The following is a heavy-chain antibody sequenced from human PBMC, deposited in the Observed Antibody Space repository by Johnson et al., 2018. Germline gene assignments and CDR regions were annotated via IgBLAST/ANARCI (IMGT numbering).Heavy chain of an antibody. V-gene: IGHV3-21*01. J-gene: IGHJ6*02. CDR1: GFTFSSYS. D-gene: IGHD4-17*01. Sequence: VQLVESGGGLVKPGGSLRLSCAASGFTFSSYSMDWVRQAPGKGLEWVSSISSSSTYTYYADSVKGRFTISRDNAKKSLHLQMNSLRAEDTAVDYCGRDSLMTTVTTGGKYYYYYGLDVWGQGTTVTVSS. CDR2: ISSSSTYT. CDR3: GRDSLMTTVTTGGKYYYYYGLDV.